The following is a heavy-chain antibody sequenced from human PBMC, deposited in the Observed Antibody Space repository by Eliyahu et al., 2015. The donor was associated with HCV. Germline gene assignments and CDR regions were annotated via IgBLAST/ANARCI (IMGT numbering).Heavy chain of an antibody. V-gene: IGHV3-23*01. CDR2: IRSSGEST. J-gene: IGHJ4*02. D-gene: IGHD6-13*01. CDR1: GFTFXSYA. Sequence: EVRLLESGGGLVQPGGSLXLSCAASGFTFXSYAMSWVRQAPGKGLEWVSGIRSSGESTYYADSVKGRFTISRDNSMNTLYLQMNSLTAEDTALYYCAKGGPAGSYPMFDSWGQGTLVTVSS. CDR3: AKGGPAGSYPMFDS.